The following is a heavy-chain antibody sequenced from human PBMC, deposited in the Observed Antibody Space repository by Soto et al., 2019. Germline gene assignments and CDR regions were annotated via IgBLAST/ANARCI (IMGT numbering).Heavy chain of an antibody. Sequence: ASVKVSCKVYGYTLSDLSMHWVRQAPGKGLDWMGGLDPEDGEVMYAQKFQGRVTMTEDTSTDTAYMELSSLGSEDTAVYYCATGGELLPHWFDPWGQGTLVTVSS. CDR3: ATGGELLPHWFDP. D-gene: IGHD1-26*01. CDR1: GYTLSDLS. CDR2: LDPEDGEV. V-gene: IGHV1-24*01. J-gene: IGHJ5*02.